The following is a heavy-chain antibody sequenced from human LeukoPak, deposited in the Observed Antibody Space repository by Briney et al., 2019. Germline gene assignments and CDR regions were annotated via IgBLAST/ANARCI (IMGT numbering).Heavy chain of an antibody. CDR2: ISGSGTNT. J-gene: IGHJ5*02. CDR3: ARATAFQFMGTYVS. D-gene: IGHD1-7*01. Sequence: GGSLRLSCAASGFTFSSYAMNWVRQAPGKGLEWVSIISGSGTNTYYADSVKGRFTISRDNARNTVYLQMNSLRAEDTGVYYCARATAFQFMGTYVSWGLGVLVTVSS. V-gene: IGHV3-23*01. CDR1: GFTFSSYA.